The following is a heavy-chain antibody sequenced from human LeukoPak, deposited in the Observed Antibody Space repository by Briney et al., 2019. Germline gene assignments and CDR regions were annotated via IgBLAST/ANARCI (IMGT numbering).Heavy chain of an antibody. V-gene: IGHV3-48*02. Sequence: GGSLRLSCAASGFTFSGYSMNWVRQAPGKGLEGISYTSSSGVTTDYADSVRGRFTISRDNAKNLLFLEMNSLRDDDTAVYYCARDKRQTSGSKKYFDYWGQGILVTDSS. CDR1: GFTFSGYS. D-gene: IGHD2/OR15-2a*01. J-gene: IGHJ4*02. CDR3: ARDKRQTSGSKKYFDY. CDR2: TSSSGVTT.